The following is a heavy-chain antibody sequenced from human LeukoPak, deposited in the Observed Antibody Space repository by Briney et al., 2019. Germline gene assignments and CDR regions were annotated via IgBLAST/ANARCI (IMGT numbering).Heavy chain of an antibody. J-gene: IGHJ4*02. CDR3: ARDHPFYYSSSWYVLPKIFDY. CDR2: INPNSGGT. CDR1: GYTFTGYY. Sequence: ASVKVSCKASGYTFTGYYMHWVRQAPGQGLEWMGWINPNSGGTNYAQKFQGRVTMTRDTSISTAYMELSRLRSDDTAVYYCARDHPFYYSSSWYVLPKIFDYWGQGTLVTVSS. V-gene: IGHV1-2*02. D-gene: IGHD6-13*01.